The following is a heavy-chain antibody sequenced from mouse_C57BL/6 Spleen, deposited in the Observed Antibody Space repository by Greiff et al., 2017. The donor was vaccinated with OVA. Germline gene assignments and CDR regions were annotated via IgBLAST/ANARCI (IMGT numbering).Heavy chain of an antibody. Sequence: VQLQQSGAELVRPAASVTLSCKASGYTFTDYEMHWVKQTPVHGLEWIGAIDPETGGTAYNQKFKGKAILTADKSSSTAYMELRSLTSEDSAVYYCTRSYYRDWGQGTLVTVSA. CDR2: IDPETGGT. D-gene: IGHD2-12*01. V-gene: IGHV1-15*01. CDR3: TRSYYRD. CDR1: GYTFTDYE. J-gene: IGHJ3*01.